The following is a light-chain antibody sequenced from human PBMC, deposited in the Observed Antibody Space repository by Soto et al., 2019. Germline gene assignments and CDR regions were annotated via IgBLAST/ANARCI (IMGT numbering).Light chain of an antibody. CDR3: AAWDYSLSGPV. Sequence: QSVLTQPPSASGTPGQRVTISCSGSRASIGSNTVTWYQHLPGAAPKLLVYNNNQRPSGVPDRFSGSKSDTSASLAISGLQFEDEAVYYCAAWDYSLSGPVFGGGTKLTVL. CDR1: RASIGSNT. J-gene: IGLJ3*02. V-gene: IGLV1-44*01. CDR2: NNN.